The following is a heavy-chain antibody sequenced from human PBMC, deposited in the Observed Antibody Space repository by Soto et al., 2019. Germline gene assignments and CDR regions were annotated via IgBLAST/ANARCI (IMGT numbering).Heavy chain of an antibody. CDR2: IYYSGST. CDR3: ARAPPYDRAGYYSRNPFDL. V-gene: IGHV4-59*01. Sequence: QVQLQESGPGLVKPSETLSLTCTVSGGSMTDYYWSWIRQPPGKGLEYIGYIYYSGSTNYNPPLTRRLTISVDTSKNQFSLKVTSVAAADTAVYYCARAPPYDRAGYYSRNPFDLWGQGTMVTVSS. D-gene: IGHD3-22*01. J-gene: IGHJ3*01. CDR1: GGSMTDYY.